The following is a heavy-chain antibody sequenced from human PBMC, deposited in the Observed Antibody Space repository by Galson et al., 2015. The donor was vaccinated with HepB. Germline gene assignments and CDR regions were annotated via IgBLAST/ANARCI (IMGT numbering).Heavy chain of an antibody. CDR2: IKQDGSEK. CDR1: GFTFSSYW. CDR3: ARDYTSSYGDDAFDI. D-gene: IGHD4-17*01. J-gene: IGHJ3*02. V-gene: IGHV3-7*01. Sequence: SLRLSCAASGFTFSSYWMSWVRQAPGKGLEWVANIKQDGSEKYYVDSVKGRFTISRDNAKNSLYLQMNSLRAEDTAVYYCARDYTSSYGDDAFDIWGQGTMVTVSS.